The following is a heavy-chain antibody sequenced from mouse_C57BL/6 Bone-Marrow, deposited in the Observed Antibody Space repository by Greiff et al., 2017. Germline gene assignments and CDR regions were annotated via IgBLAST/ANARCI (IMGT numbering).Heavy chain of an antibody. Sequence: DVMLVESGGCLVKPGGSLKLSCAASGFTFSDYGMHWVRQAPEKGLEWVAYISSGSSTIYYADTVKGRFTISRDNAKNTLFLQMTSLRSEDTAMYYCARAAQGAMDYRGQGASVTVSS. CDR1: GFTFSDYG. D-gene: IGHD3-2*02. CDR3: ARAAQGAMDY. CDR2: ISSGSSTI. J-gene: IGHJ4*01. V-gene: IGHV5-17*01.